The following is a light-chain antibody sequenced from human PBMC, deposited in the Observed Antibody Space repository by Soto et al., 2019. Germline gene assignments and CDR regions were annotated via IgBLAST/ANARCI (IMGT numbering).Light chain of an antibody. CDR1: SSDVGVSRS. J-gene: IGLJ2*01. Sequence: QSALTQPRSVSGSPGQSVTISCTGTSSDVGVSRSVSWYQQHPGKAPKLIISDVTKRPSGVPYRFSGSKSGNTASLTISGLQAADEADYSCAAWDDSLSGVVFGGGTKVTVL. CDR2: DVT. CDR3: AAWDDSLSGVV. V-gene: IGLV2-11*01.